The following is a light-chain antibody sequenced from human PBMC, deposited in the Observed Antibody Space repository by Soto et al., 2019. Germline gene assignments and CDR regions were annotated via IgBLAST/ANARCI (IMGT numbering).Light chain of an antibody. CDR3: SSFAPSNTWV. J-gene: IGLJ3*02. CDR2: EVT. Sequence: QSALTQPPSASGSPGQSVTISCTGTSSDVGAYNYVSWYQQHAGKAPKLVIYEVTKRPSGVPDRFSGSKSANTASLTVSGLPAEDAADYYCSSFAPSNTWVFGGGTKLTVL. CDR1: SSDVGAYNY. V-gene: IGLV2-8*01.